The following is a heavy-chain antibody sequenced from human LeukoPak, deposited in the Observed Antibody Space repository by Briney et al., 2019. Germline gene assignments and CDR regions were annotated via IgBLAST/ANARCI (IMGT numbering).Heavy chain of an antibody. Sequence: PGGSLRLSCAASGFTFSNAWMSWVRQAPGKGLEWVGRIKSKTDGGTTDYAAPVKGRFTISRDDSKNTLYLQMNSLKTEDTAVYYCTTGRYDILTGYYHPVGLNDKNWGQGTLVTVSS. D-gene: IGHD3-9*01. V-gene: IGHV3-15*01. CDR2: IKSKTDGGTT. J-gene: IGHJ4*02. CDR3: TTGRYDILTGYYHPVGLNDKN. CDR1: GFTFSNAW.